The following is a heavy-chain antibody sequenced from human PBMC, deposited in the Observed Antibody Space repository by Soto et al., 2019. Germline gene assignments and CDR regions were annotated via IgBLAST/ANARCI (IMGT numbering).Heavy chain of an antibody. CDR2: ISAYNGNT. J-gene: IGHJ3*02. Sequence: ASLKVSCNASGYTFTSSGISWVRQAPGQGLEWMGWISAYNGNTNYAQKLQGRVTMTTDTSTSTAYMELRSLRSDDTAVYYCARDFGSMNYYDSSGYYEDHHDAFDIWGQGTMVTVSS. D-gene: IGHD3-22*01. V-gene: IGHV1-18*01. CDR3: ARDFGSMNYYDSSGYYEDHHDAFDI. CDR1: GYTFTSSG.